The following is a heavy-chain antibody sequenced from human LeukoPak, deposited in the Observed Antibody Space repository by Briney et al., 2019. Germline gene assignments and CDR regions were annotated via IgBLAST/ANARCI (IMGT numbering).Heavy chain of an antibody. V-gene: IGHV4-61*02. D-gene: IGHD2-15*01. CDR1: GGSISSGSYY. CDR3: AGVSFFRWAATRPSYYYYYMDV. CDR2: IYTSGST. J-gene: IGHJ6*03. Sequence: KPSETLSLTCTVSGGSISSGSYYWSWIRQPAGKGLEWIGRIYTSGSTNYNPSLKSRVTIPIDTSKNQFSLKLSSVTAADTAVYYCAGVSFFRWAATRPSYYYYYMDVWGKGTTVTVSS.